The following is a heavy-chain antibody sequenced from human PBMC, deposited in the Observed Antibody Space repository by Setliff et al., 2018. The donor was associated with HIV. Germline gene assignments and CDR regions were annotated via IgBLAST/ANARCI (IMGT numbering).Heavy chain of an antibody. CDR1: GFSFSSYA. D-gene: IGHD3-22*01. CDR2: ISGSGSST. Sequence: PGGSLRLSCTASGFSFSSYAMSWVRQAPGKGLEWVSGISGSGSSTYYADSVKGRSTISRDNSGDTLYLQMNNLRAEDTAVYYCAKASRGEYYDNSGFFVTYFDNWGQGKLVTVSS. CDR3: AKASRGEYYDNSGFFVTYFDN. V-gene: IGHV3-23*01. J-gene: IGHJ4*02.